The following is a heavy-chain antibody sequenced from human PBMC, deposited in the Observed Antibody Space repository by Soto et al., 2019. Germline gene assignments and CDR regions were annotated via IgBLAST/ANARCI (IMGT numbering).Heavy chain of an antibody. J-gene: IGHJ4*02. V-gene: IGHV1-69*13. CDR1: GGTFSSYA. CDR3: ARGRDWTLYYFDY. CDR2: IIPIFGTA. Sequence: GASVKVSCKASGGTFSSYAISWVRQAPGQGLEWMGGIIPIFGTANYAQKFQGRVTITADESTSTAYMELSSLRSEDTAVYYCARGRDWTLYYFDYWGQGTLVTVSS. D-gene: IGHD1-1*01.